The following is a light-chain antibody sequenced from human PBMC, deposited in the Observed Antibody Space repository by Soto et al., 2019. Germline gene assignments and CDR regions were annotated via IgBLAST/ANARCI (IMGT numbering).Light chain of an antibody. V-gene: IGKV3-15*01. CDR3: QQKNDWASMST. Sequence: DIVMTQSPGTLSASPGEGVTLSCRASHSVGIYLAWYQQKPGQAPRLLVYGTSTIATGVPARFSGSGSGTDVIPTIISLQYPDFVVYYCQQKNDWASMSTFGRGTKLEI. CDR1: HSVGIY. J-gene: IGKJ2*01. CDR2: GTS.